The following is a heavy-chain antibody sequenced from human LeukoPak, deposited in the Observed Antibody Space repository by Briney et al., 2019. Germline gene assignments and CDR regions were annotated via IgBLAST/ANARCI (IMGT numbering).Heavy chain of an antibody. Sequence: GGSLRLSCTASGFTFGDYAMSWFRQAPGKGLEWVGFIRSKAYGGTTEYAASVKGRFTISRDDSKSIAYLQMNSLKTEDTAVYYCTRSMITFGGVIVKLRTPFGYWGQGTLVTVSS. D-gene: IGHD3-16*02. V-gene: IGHV3-49*03. CDR1: GFTFGDYA. J-gene: IGHJ4*02. CDR3: TRSMITFGGVIVKLRTPFGY. CDR2: IRSKAYGGTT.